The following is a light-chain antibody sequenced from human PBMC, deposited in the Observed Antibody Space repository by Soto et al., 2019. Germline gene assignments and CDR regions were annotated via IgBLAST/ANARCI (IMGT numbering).Light chain of an antibody. Sequence: EIVLTQAPATLSLSPGERATLSCRASQSVSSYLAWYQQKPGQAPRLLIYDASNRATGIPGRFSGSGSGTAFTLPISSLEPEDFAIYYCQQRSNWPITFGQGTRLEIK. V-gene: IGKV3-11*01. CDR2: DAS. CDR1: QSVSSY. CDR3: QQRSNWPIT. J-gene: IGKJ5*01.